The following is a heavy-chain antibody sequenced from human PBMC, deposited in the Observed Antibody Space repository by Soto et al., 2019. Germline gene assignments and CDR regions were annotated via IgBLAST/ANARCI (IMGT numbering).Heavy chain of an antibody. V-gene: IGHV4-59*01. J-gene: IGHJ3*02. CDR2: IYYSGST. CDR3: ARVIAPRRRAFDI. Sequence: SETLSLTCTVSGGSISSYYWSWIRQPPGKGLEWIGYIYYSGSTNYNPSLKSRVTISVDTSKNQFSLKLSSVTAADTAVYYCARVIAPRRRAFDIWGQGTMVTVS. CDR1: GGSISSYY. D-gene: IGHD6-6*01.